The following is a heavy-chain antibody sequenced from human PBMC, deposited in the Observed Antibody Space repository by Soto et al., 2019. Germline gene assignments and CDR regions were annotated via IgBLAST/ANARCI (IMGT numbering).Heavy chain of an antibody. CDR1: GFTFSSYG. CDR2: IWYDGSNK. V-gene: IGHV3-33*01. J-gene: IGHJ3*02. Sequence: GGSLRLSCAASGFTFSSYGMHWVRQAPGKGLEWVAVIWYDGSNKYYADSVKGRFTISRDNSKNTLYLQMNSLRAEDTAVYYCAREYVPYAFDIWGQGTMVTVSS. D-gene: IGHD2-8*01. CDR3: AREYVPYAFDI.